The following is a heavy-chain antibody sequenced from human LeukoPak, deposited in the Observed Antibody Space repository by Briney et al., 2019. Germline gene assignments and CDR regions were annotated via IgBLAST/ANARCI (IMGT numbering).Heavy chain of an antibody. Sequence: GGSLRLSCAASGLTFSNAWMSWVRQAPGKGLEWVGRIKRKSDGGTTDYAAPVKGRFTISRDDSKNTLYLQMNSLKSEDTAVYYCACARYWGQGTLVTVSS. CDR3: ACARY. J-gene: IGHJ4*02. CDR2: IKRKSDGGTT. CDR1: GLTFSNAW. V-gene: IGHV3-15*01.